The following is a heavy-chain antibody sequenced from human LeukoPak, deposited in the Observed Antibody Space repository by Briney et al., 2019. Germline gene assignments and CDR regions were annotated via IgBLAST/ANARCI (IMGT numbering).Heavy chain of an antibody. V-gene: IGHV3-7*01. Sequence: GGSLRLSCAASGFTFSSYWMSWVGHAPGKGLQSVAYISQDVSHKYYVDSVKGRFTISRDNAKNSLHLEMNSLRAEDTALYYCARVGYNGWNFENWGQGTLVTVSS. J-gene: IGHJ4*02. CDR3: ARVGYNGWNFEN. D-gene: IGHD5-12*01. CDR2: ISQDVSHK. CDR1: GFTFSSYW.